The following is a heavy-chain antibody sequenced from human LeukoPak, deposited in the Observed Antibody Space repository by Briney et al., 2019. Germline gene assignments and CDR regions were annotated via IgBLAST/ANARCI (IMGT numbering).Heavy chain of an antibody. Sequence: GRSLRLSCAASGLTFSSYGMHWVRQAPGKGLEGVAVIWYDGSNRYYADSVKGRFTISRDNSKNTLYLQMNSLRAEDTAVYYCARIATTDYYYGMDVWGQGTTVTVSS. J-gene: IGHJ6*02. D-gene: IGHD1-1*01. CDR1: GLTFSSYG. CDR3: ARIATTDYYYGMDV. V-gene: IGHV3-33*01. CDR2: IWYDGSNR.